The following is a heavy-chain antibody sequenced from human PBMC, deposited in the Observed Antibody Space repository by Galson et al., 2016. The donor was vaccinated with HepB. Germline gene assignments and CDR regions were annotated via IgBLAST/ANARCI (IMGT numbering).Heavy chain of an antibody. J-gene: IGHJ5*02. V-gene: IGHV1-3*04. CDR3: ARTYQRDYSNYGAVGWFDP. D-gene: IGHD4-11*01. CDR2: INTGNGVT. CDR1: GYTFPSYA. Sequence: SVKVSCKASGYTFPSYAMHWVRQAPGQRLEWMGWINTGNGVTKYSQKFQDRVTISRDTSASTAYMELSSLRSEDTAIYYCARTYQRDYSNYGAVGWFDPWGQGTLVTVSS.